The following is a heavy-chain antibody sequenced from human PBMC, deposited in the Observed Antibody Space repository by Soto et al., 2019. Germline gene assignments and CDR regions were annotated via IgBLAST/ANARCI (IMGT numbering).Heavy chain of an antibody. CDR1: GFTFSSYA. CDR3: ARPTSGTPPRNYYYGMDV. CDR2: ISYDGTNK. D-gene: IGHD6-19*01. V-gene: IGHV3-30-3*01. Sequence: LRLSCAASGFTFSSYAMHWVRQAPGKGLEWVAVISYDGTNKFYANSVKGRFTISRDNSKNTLSLQMDSLRAEDTAVYYCARPTSGTPPRNYYYGMDVWGHGTTVTVSS. J-gene: IGHJ6*02.